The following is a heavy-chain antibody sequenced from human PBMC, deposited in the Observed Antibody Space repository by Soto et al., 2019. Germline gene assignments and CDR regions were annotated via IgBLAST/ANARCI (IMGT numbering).Heavy chain of an antibody. D-gene: IGHD3-22*01. V-gene: IGHV3-30-3*01. CDR1: GFPFSRYS. Sequence: QVQLVESGGGVVQPGRSLRLSCAASGFPFSRYSMHWVRQAPGKGLEWVAVISYDGGKKYYADSAKGRFTISRDNSENTVYLQMTSLRAEDTAVYYCARDHVSSGSSPRDYWGQGTLVTVSS. J-gene: IGHJ4*02. CDR3: ARDHVSSGSSPRDY. CDR2: ISYDGGKK.